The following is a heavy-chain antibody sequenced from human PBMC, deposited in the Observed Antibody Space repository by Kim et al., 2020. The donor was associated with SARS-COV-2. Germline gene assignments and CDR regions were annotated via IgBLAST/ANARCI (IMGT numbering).Heavy chain of an antibody. CDR1: GGSFSGYY. J-gene: IGHJ4*01. Sequence: SETLSLTCAVYGGSFSGYYWSWIRQPPGKGLEWIGEINHSGSTNYNPSLKSRVTISVDTSKNQFSLKLSSVTAADTAVYYCARAPPDIVVVVAATYLDY. CDR3: ARAPPDIVVVVAATYLDY. D-gene: IGHD2-15*01. V-gene: IGHV4-34*01. CDR2: INHSGST.